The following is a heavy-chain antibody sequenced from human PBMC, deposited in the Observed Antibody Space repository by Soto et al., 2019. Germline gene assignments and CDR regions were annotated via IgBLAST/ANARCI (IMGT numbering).Heavy chain of an antibody. J-gene: IGHJ4*02. CDR1: GFTFRFYD. D-gene: IGHD4-4*01. CDR2: ISRGGNNK. Sequence: GGSLRLSCATSGFTFRFYDMHWVRQAPGKGLEWLAVISRGGNNKDYGDSVKGRFTISRDNSKNTLFLQMNSLRDEDSAVYYCAKDAYTPIRTTAHDAGGLDHWGRGTLVTVSS. V-gene: IGHV3-30*18. CDR3: AKDAYTPIRTTAHDAGGLDH.